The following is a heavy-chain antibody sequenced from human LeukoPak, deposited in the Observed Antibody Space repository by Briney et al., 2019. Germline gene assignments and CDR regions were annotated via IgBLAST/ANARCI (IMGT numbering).Heavy chain of an antibody. D-gene: IGHD3-10*01. CDR1: GFTFSSYA. V-gene: IGHV3-23*01. CDR2: ISGSGGST. Sequence: PGGSLRLSCAASGFTFSSYAMSWVRQAPGKGLEWVSAISGSGGSTYCADSVKGRFTISRDNSKNTLYLQMNSLRAEDTAVYYCAKDGYGSGSYLDYWGQGTLVTVSS. J-gene: IGHJ4*02. CDR3: AKDGYGSGSYLDY.